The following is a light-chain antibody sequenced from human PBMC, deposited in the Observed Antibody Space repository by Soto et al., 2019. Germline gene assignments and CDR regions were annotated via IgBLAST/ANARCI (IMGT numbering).Light chain of an antibody. Sequence: EIVLTQSPGTLSLSAGERATLSCRASQSVSNNYLAWYQQRLGQAPRLLIHGASIRATGIADRFSGSGSGTDFTLNICRLEPEDYAAYYCQQYGSSPYAFGQGTKVEIK. CDR3: QQYGSSPYA. CDR2: GAS. V-gene: IGKV3-20*01. CDR1: QSVSNNY. J-gene: IGKJ2*01.